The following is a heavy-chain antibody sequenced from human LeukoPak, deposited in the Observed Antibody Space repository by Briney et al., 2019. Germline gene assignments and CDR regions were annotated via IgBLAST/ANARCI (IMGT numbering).Heavy chain of an antibody. CDR2: INPNSGGT. CDR1: GYTFTGYY. J-gene: IGHJ4*02. V-gene: IGHV1-2*02. Sequence: ASVKVSCKASGYTFTGYYMHWVRQAPGQGLEWMGWINPNSGGTNYAQKFHGRLTMTRDTSISTAYMELGSLSSDDTAVYYCARGGYCSGAACYHLPDFWGQGTLVTVSS. D-gene: IGHD2-15*01. CDR3: ARGGYCSGAACYHLPDF.